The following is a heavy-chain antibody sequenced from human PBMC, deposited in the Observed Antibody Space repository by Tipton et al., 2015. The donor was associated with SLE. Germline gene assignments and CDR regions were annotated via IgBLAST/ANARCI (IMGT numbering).Heavy chain of an antibody. CDR2: INHSGST. J-gene: IGHJ4*02. CDR1: GGSFSGYY. V-gene: IGHV4-34*01. D-gene: IGHD2-15*01. Sequence: TLSLTCAVYGGSFSGYYWSWIRQPPGKGLEWIGEINHSGSTNYNPSLKSRVTISVDTSKNQFSLKLSSVTAADTAVYYCARKYCSGGSCYEDWGQGTLVTVSS. CDR3: ARKYCSGGSCYED.